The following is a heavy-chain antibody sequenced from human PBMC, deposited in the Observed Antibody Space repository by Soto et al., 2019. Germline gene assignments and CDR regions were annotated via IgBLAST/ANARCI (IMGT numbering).Heavy chain of an antibody. Sequence: QVQLVESGGGVVQPGRSLRLSCAASGFTFSSYGIHWVRQAPGNGLDWVAFISYDTINKFYADSVKGRFTISRDNSKNTLYLQMNSLRAEDTAVYYCVRDFAKQDDFDIWGQGTMVTVSS. V-gene: IGHV3-30-3*01. CDR2: ISYDTINK. CDR3: VRDFAKQDDFDI. J-gene: IGHJ3*02. CDR1: GFTFSSYG.